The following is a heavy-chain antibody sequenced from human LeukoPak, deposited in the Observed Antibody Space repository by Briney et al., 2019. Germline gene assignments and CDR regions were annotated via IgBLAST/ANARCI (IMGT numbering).Heavy chain of an antibody. CDR3: ATNRFGQYYYGSGSPDY. Sequence: ASVKVSCKVSGYTLTELSMHWVRQAPGEGLEWMGGFDPEDGETIYAQKFQGRVTMTEDTSTDTAYMELSSLRSEDTAVYYCATNRFGQYYYGSGSPDYWGQGTLVTVSS. J-gene: IGHJ4*02. CDR2: FDPEDGET. CDR1: GYTLTELS. V-gene: IGHV1-24*01. D-gene: IGHD3-10*01.